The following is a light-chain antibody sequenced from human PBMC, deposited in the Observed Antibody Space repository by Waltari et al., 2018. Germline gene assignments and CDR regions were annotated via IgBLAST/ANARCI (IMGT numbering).Light chain of an antibody. V-gene: IGKV2-24*01. J-gene: IGKJ2*01. CDR2: EVS. CDR1: QSLVYSNGNTY. Sequence: IVLTQTPLSSPVTLGQPASISCRSSQSLVYSNGNTYLSWLHQRPGQPPRLLNYEVSKRFAGVPDRFRRSGAGTDFTLEISRMEPEDVGVYYCMQATHLRTFGQGTKLEIK. CDR3: MQATHLRT.